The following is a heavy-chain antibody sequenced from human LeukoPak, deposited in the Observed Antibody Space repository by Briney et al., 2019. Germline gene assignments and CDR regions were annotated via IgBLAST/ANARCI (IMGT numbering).Heavy chain of an antibody. D-gene: IGHD3-22*01. CDR1: GFTFSSYS. V-gene: IGHV3-21*04. Sequence: PGGSLRLSCAASGFTFSSYSMNWVRQAPGKGLDWVSSISSSTSYIYYADSVKGRFTISRDNAKNSLYLQMNSLKAEDTAVYYCARPQSSSGYYWPFDDWGQGTLVTVSS. J-gene: IGHJ4*02. CDR2: ISSSTSYI. CDR3: ARPQSSSGYYWPFDD.